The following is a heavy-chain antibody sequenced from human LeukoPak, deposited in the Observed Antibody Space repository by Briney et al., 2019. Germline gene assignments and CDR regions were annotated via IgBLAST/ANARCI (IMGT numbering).Heavy chain of an antibody. Sequence: GGSLRLSRAASGSTFGNYYMSWVRQAPGKGLEWVANIKHDGNWKFYADSVKGRFTISRDNAMNSLYLQMNSLRAEDTAIYYCARSLPYGTTWYGRSDFWGQGTLVTVSS. V-gene: IGHV3-7*03. CDR2: IKHDGNWK. CDR3: ARSLPYGTTWYGRSDF. D-gene: IGHD6-13*01. CDR1: GSTFGNYY. J-gene: IGHJ4*02.